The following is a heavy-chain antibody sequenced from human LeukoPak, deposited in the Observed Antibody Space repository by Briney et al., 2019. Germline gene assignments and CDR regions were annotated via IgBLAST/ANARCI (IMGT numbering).Heavy chain of an antibody. CDR3: ARDRVGDGETYRYDMDV. J-gene: IGHJ6*02. Sequence: HPGGSLRLSCAASGFAVSRNYMSWVRQAPGKGLEWVSVIYSGGSTYYADSVKGRFTISRDNVKNTVYLQMNSLRAEDTAVYYCARDRVGDGETYRYDMDVWGQGTTVTVSS. V-gene: IGHV3-53*01. CDR2: IYSGGST. CDR1: GFAVSRNY. D-gene: IGHD5-24*01.